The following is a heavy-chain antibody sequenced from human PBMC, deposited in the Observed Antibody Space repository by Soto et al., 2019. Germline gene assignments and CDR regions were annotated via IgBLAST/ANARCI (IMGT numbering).Heavy chain of an antibody. CDR2: IHHSGNT. Sequence: QEQLQQWGAGLLKPSETLSLTCVVYGGSFSGYYWSWIRQPPGKGLEWIGEIHHSGNTNYNPTLKCRVTISIDTSTNQFSLKLNYVTAEDTAVYYRARGPAVTLPWYFLDSWGQVTLVAVSS. CDR3: ARGPAVTLPWYFLDS. J-gene: IGHJ4*02. V-gene: IGHV4-34*01. CDR1: GGSFSGYY. D-gene: IGHD3-10*01.